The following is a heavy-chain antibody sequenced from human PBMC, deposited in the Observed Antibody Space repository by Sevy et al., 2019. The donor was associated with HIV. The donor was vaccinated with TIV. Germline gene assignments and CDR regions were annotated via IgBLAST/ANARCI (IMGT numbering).Heavy chain of an antibody. CDR3: ARAPRYYDDSSGDSDY. CDR2: ISNNGSNK. D-gene: IGHD3-22*01. Sequence: GGSLRLSCAASGFTFSSYAMHWVRQAPGKGLEWVAVISNNGSNKYYADSVKGRFTISRDNSKNTLYLQMNSLRAEDTAVYYCARAPRYYDDSSGDSDYWGQGTLVTVSS. V-gene: IGHV3-30-3*01. CDR1: GFTFSSYA. J-gene: IGHJ4*02.